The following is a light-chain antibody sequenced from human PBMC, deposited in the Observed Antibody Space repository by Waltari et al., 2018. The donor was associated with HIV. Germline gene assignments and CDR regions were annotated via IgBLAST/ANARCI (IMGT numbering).Light chain of an antibody. CDR2: SNN. Sequence: QSVLPQPPSASATPGPRVNFSSSGRSPTIQTKKVTRYQQLPGTAPKLLIYSNNQRPSGVADRFSGSKSGTSASLAISGLQSEDEADYYCAAWDDSLNGVVFGGGTKLTVL. J-gene: IGLJ2*01. CDR3: AAWDDSLNGVV. CDR1: SPTIQTKK. V-gene: IGLV1-44*01.